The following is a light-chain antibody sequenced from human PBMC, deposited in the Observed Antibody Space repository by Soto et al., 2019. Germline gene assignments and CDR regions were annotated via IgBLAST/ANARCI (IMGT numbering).Light chain of an antibody. CDR3: IQALQTPFT. CDR2: LGS. Sequence: DIVMTQSPLSLPVTAGEPASISCRSSQRLLHTNGYNYVDWYLKKPGQSPKLLIYLGSNRASGVPDRFSGSGSGTDFTLQISRVEAEDVGVYYCIQALQTPFTFGPGTKVDIK. CDR1: QRLLHTNGYNY. V-gene: IGKV2-28*01. J-gene: IGKJ3*01.